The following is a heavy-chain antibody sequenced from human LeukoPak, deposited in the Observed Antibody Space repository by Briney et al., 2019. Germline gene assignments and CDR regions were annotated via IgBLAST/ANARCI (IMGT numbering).Heavy chain of an antibody. Sequence: ASVTVSCKASGYTFTSYGISWVRQAPGQGLEWMGWISAYNGNTNYAQKLQGRVTMTTDTSTSTAYMELRSLRSDDTAVYYCARGSDYDSSGYYYFDYWGQGTLVTVSS. CDR2: ISAYNGNT. D-gene: IGHD3-22*01. V-gene: IGHV1-18*01. CDR1: GYTFTSYG. CDR3: ARGSDYDSSGYYYFDY. J-gene: IGHJ4*02.